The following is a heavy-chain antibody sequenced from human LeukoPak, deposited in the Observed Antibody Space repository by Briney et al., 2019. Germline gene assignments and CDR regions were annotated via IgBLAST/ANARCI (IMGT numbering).Heavy chain of an antibody. CDR1: GGSISSTKTC. Sequence: SETLSLTCAVSGGSISSTKTCGDWIRQPPGKGMEWIGTICYTGSTYYNPSLKSRVTISVDTSKNQFSLKLSSVTAADTAVYYCARGLWELPFDYWGQGTLVTVSS. V-gene: IGHV4-39*07. J-gene: IGHJ4*02. D-gene: IGHD1-26*01. CDR3: ARGLWELPFDY. CDR2: ICYTGST.